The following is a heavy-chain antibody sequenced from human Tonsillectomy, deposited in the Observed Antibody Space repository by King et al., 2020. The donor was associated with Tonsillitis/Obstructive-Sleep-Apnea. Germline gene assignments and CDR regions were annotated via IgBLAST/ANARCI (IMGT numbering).Heavy chain of an antibody. Sequence: QLVQSGAEVKKPGASVQVSCKASGYTFSSYGISWVRQAPGQGLAWMGWISAYNGHTNYAQKLQDRITMTTDTSTSTAYMEVRSLRSDDTAVYYCARDSMSHYYDSSGYYTFDYWGQGTLVTVSS. J-gene: IGHJ4*02. CDR1: GYTFSSYG. D-gene: IGHD3-22*01. V-gene: IGHV1-18*01. CDR3: ARDSMSHYYDSSGYYTFDY. CDR2: ISAYNGHT.